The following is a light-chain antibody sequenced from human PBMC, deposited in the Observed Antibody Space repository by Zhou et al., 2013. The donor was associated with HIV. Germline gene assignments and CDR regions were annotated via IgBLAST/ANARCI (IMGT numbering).Light chain of an antibody. CDR2: DSS. Sequence: ELVLSQSPATLSLSPGERATLSCRASQNIGHFLAWYQHKPGQAPRLLIFDSSGRATGIPARFSGSGSGTDFTLTISSLYPEDFAVYYCQQRSIGITFGGGTKVEI. J-gene: IGKJ4*01. CDR3: QQRSIGIT. CDR1: QNIGHF. V-gene: IGKV3-11*01.